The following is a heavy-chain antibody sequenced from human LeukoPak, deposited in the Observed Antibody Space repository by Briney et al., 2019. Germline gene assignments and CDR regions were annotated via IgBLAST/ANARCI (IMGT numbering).Heavy chain of an antibody. CDR2: MTPSSGSA. Sequence: ASVKVSCKTSGYRFTSYDISWARQATGQGLQWMGRMTPSSGSAEYAQRFQGRVTLTRDTASGTAYLELRSLTADDTAIYYCAREGPLFVLDYWGQGTRVAVSS. CDR1: GYRFTSYD. J-gene: IGHJ4*02. CDR3: AREGPLFVLDY. D-gene: IGHD6-6*01. V-gene: IGHV1-8*01.